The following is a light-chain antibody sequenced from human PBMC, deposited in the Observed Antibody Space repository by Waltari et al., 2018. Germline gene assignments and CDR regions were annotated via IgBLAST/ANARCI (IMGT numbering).Light chain of an antibody. V-gene: IGKV3-20*01. CDR3: QQYLRSRT. CDR1: QSVSSNY. J-gene: IGKJ2*01. Sequence: ELVFTQSPDTLSLSPGERATLSCRASQSVSSNYLAWYQQKPGQAPRLLIYDASSRATGIPDKFSGSGSGTDFTLTISRLEPEDSAVYFCQQYLRSRTFGQGTKLEIK. CDR2: DAS.